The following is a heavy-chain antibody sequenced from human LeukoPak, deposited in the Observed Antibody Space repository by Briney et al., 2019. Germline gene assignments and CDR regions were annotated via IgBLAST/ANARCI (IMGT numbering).Heavy chain of an antibody. Sequence: ASVKVSCKASEYTFTSYYMHWVRQAPGQGLEWMGIINPSGGSTSYAQKLQGRVTMTTGTSTSTAYMELRSLRSDDTAVYYCARGRLAPSSAFDPWGQGTLVTVSS. CDR2: INPSGGST. J-gene: IGHJ5*02. V-gene: IGHV1-46*01. CDR1: EYTFTSYY. CDR3: ARGRLAPSSAFDP.